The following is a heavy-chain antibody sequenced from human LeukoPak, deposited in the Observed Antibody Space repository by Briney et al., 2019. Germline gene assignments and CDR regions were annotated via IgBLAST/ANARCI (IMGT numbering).Heavy chain of an antibody. V-gene: IGHV3-23*01. Sequence: GGSLRLSCAASGFTFSSYAMSWVRQAPGKGLEWVSAISGRGGSTYYADSVKGRFTIPRDNAKSTLYLQMNSLRAEDTAVYYCARDFLHLGGWGQGTMVTVSS. CDR2: ISGRGGST. J-gene: IGHJ3*01. D-gene: IGHD3-16*01. CDR1: GFTFSSYA. CDR3: ARDFLHLGG.